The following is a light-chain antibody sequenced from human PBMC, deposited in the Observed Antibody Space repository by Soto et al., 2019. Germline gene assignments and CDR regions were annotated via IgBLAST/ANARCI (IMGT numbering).Light chain of an antibody. CDR2: DAY. V-gene: IGKV1-13*02. J-gene: IGKJ1*01. CDR1: PAIASF. CDR3: QQYNSYRT. Sequence: AIQLTQSPSSLSASVGDRVTITCRASPAIASFLAWYQQKPGTAPKLLIYDAYSLESGTPSRFSGRRSGTEFTLTIASVQPEDFATYYCQQYNSYRTFGQGTKVDIK.